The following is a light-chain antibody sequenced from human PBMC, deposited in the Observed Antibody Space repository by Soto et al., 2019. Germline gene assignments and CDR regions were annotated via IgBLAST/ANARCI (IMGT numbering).Light chain of an antibody. CDR2: DAS. J-gene: IGKJ1*01. V-gene: IGKV3-11*01. CDR1: QTIDIY. Sequence: ELVLTQSPGTLSLSPGERATLSCRSSQTIDIYLGWYQHQAGQAPRLLIYDASNRAPGIPARFSGSGSGTAFTLTLSRLDPEDSVIYCCKQRGDWPPWPFGQGTRVEIK. CDR3: KQRGDWPPWP.